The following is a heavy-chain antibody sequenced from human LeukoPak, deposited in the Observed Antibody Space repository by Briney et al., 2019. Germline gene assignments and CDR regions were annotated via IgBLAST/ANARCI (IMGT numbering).Heavy chain of an antibody. Sequence: PGGSLRLSCVASGFTFGAYDIHWVRQAPGKGLDWVASIKYDGTNQCYADSAKGRFTISRDNSKNTLYLHMSSLRAEDTAIYYCTKERNAFDVWGQGTMVTVSS. CDR1: GFTFGAYD. CDR2: IKYDGTNQ. CDR3: TKERNAFDV. J-gene: IGHJ3*01. V-gene: IGHV3-30*02.